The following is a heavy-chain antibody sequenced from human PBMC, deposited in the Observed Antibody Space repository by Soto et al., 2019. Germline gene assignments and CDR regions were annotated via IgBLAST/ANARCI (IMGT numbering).Heavy chain of an antibody. J-gene: IGHJ5*02. CDR1: GFTFSDYD. CDR2: IGTAGDT. Sequence: GRSLRLSCAASGFTFSDYDVHWVRQRTGEGLEWVASIGTAGDTNYPASVKGRFIISRENGKNSLYLQMNSLRVEDTAVYYCARSGASWIDYRNWFDPWGRGTLVTVSS. D-gene: IGHD3-16*02. CDR3: ARSGASWIDYRNWFDP. V-gene: IGHV3-13*01.